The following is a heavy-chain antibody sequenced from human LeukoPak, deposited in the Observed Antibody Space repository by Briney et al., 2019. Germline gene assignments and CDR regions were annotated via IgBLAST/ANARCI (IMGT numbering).Heavy chain of an antibody. Sequence: GESLKISCKGSGYSFTSYWIGWVRQLPGKGLEWLGIIYPGDFDTRYSPSFQGQVTISADKYISTAHLQWSSRKASDTAMYYCARRDESSWYFWGQGTLVTVSS. CDR1: GYSFTSYW. CDR2: IYPGDFDT. V-gene: IGHV5-51*01. J-gene: IGHJ4*02. CDR3: ARRDESSWYF. D-gene: IGHD6-13*01.